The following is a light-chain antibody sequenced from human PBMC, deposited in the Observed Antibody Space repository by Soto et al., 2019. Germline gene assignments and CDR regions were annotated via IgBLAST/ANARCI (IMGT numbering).Light chain of an antibody. J-gene: IGLJ2*01. CDR1: SSNNGAGYD. CDR2: GNS. Sequence: QSALTQPPSVSGAPGQRVTISCTGSSSNNGAGYDVHWYQQLPGTAPKLLIYGNSDRPSGVPDRFSGSKSGTSASLAITGLQAEDEADYYCQSYDSSLSGSVFGGGTQLTVL. V-gene: IGLV1-40*01. CDR3: QSYDSSLSGSV.